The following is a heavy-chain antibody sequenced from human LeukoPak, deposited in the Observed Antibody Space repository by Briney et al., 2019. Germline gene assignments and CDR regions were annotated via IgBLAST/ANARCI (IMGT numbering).Heavy chain of an antibody. CDR1: GGSASGFY. CDR3: ARAHEYYYDSSGYLNWFDP. CDR2: INHSGGT. D-gene: IGHD3-22*01. J-gene: IGHJ5*02. V-gene: IGHV4-34*01. Sequence: SETLSLTCAVYGGSASGFYWSWIRQPPGKGLEWIGEINHSGGTNYNPSLKSRVTISIDTSKNQFSLKLSSVTAADTAVYYCARAHEYYYDSSGYLNWFDPWGQGTLVTVSS.